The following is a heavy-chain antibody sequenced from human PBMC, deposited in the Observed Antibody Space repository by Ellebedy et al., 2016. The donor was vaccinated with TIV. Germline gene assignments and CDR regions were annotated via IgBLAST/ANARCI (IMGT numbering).Heavy chain of an antibody. V-gene: IGHV3-7*01. CDR3: AREVGGGGAY. CDR1: GFTFSSYW. CDR2: IKQDGSVK. J-gene: IGHJ4*02. D-gene: IGHD2-21*01. Sequence: GGSLRLSXAASGFTFSSYWMHWVRQAPGKGLEWVANIKQDGSVKKYVDSVKGRFTISRDNGKNSLYLQMNSLRGEGTAVYYCAREVGGGGAYWGQGTLVTVSS.